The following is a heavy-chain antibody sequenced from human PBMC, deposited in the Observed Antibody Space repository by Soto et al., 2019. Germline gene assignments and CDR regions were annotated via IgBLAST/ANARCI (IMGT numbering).Heavy chain of an antibody. CDR2: ISGSGGST. Sequence: EVQLLESGGGLVQPGGSLRVSCAASGFTFSSYAMSWVRQAPGKGLEWVSAISGSGGSTYYTDSVKGRFTISRDNSKNTLYLQMNSLSAVDTAVYYCAIDMYSSTWYFYYYSMDVWGQGTTVTVSS. D-gene: IGHD6-13*01. V-gene: IGHV3-23*01. J-gene: IGHJ6*02. CDR3: AIDMYSSTWYFYYYSMDV. CDR1: GFTFSSYA.